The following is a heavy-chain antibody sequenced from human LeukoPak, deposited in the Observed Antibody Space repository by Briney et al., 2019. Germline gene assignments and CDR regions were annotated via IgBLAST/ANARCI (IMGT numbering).Heavy chain of an antibody. CDR1: GGSFSGYY. J-gene: IGHJ4*02. D-gene: IGHD1-26*01. Sequence: SETLSLTCAVYGGSFSGYYWSWIRQPPGKGLEWIGEINHSGSTNYNPSLKSRVTISVDTSKNQFSLKLSSVTAADTAVYYCARDRGSGSYDWGQGTLVTVSS. V-gene: IGHV4-34*01. CDR2: INHSGST. CDR3: ARDRGSGSYD.